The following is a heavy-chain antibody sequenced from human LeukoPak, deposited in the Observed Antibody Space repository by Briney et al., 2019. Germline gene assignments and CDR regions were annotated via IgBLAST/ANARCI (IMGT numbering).Heavy chain of an antibody. CDR2: ISHSGST. CDR3: ARRTYDILTGYSRDYFDH. CDR1: GGSISNYD. Sequence: SETLSLTCTVSGGSISNYDWSWIRQPPGKGLEWIGYISHSGSTNYNPSLKSRVTMSVDTSKNQFSLKLSSVAAADTAVYYCARRTYDILTGYSRDYFDHWGQGTLVTVSS. J-gene: IGHJ4*02. D-gene: IGHD3-9*01. V-gene: IGHV4-59*01.